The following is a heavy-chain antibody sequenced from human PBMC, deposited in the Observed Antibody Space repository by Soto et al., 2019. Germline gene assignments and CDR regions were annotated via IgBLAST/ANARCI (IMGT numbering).Heavy chain of an antibody. J-gene: IGHJ4*01. CDR2: NGSSRNRQ. D-gene: IGHD2-2*01. CDR1: GFTFSHFA. V-gene: IGHV3-21*01. Sequence: PGRSRRLSCAASGFTFSHFAMNWVRHSPERGLGWISYNGSSRNRQNHQDTVTGPLITSRDTANGTLYLQRDSLRADDYAVYYSAKGRRVGISSPLDLWGQGTPVTVSS. CDR3: AKGRRVGISSPLDL.